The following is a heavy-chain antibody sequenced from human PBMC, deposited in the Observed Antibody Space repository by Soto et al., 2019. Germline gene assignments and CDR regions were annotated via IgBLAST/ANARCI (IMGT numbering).Heavy chain of an antibody. V-gene: IGHV4-59*08. CDR2: IHYSGST. CDR1: GGSISSYY. J-gene: IGHJ4*02. D-gene: IGHD3-10*01. Sequence: SETLSLTCTVSGGSISSYYWSWIRQPPGKGLEWIGYIHYSGSTNYSPSLKSRVTISVDTSKNQFSLKLSSVTAADTAVYYCARQSVLLWFGELYTTFDYWGQGTLVTVSS. CDR3: ARQSVLLWFGELYTTFDY.